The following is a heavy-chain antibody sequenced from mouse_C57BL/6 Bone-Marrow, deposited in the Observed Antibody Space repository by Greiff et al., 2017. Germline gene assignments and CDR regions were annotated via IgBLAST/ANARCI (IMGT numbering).Heavy chain of an antibody. CDR3: ARYYGSSYWYFDV. CDR2: IYPRDGST. V-gene: IGHV1-85*01. J-gene: IGHJ1*03. Sequence: VQRVESGPELVKPGASVKLSCKASGYTFTSYDINWVKQRPGQGLEWIGWIYPRDGSTKYNEKFKGKATLTVDTSSSTAYMELHSLTSEDSAVYFCARYYGSSYWYFDVWGTGTTVTVSS. D-gene: IGHD1-1*01. CDR1: GYTFTSYD.